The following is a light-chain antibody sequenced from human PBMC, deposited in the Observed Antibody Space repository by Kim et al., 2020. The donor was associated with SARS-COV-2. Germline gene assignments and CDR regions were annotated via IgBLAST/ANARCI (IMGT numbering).Light chain of an antibody. Sequence: SVSPGERATLSCKASQSVGIYLAWYQQKAGQAPRLLIYAASNRATGIPARFSGSGSGTDFTLTISSLEPEDFALYYCQQRRDWPNTFGQGTKLEI. CDR2: AAS. V-gene: IGKV3-11*01. CDR3: QQRRDWPNT. J-gene: IGKJ2*01. CDR1: QSVGIY.